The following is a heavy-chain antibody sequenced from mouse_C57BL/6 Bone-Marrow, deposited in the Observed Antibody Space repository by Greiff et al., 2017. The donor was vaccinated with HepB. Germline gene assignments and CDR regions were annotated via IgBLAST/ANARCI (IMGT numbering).Heavy chain of an antibody. CDR2: INPSTGGT. J-gene: IGHJ2*01. V-gene: IGHV1-42*01. D-gene: IGHD2-4*01. CDR1: GYSFTGYN. Sequence: EVQLQESGPELVKPGASVKISCKASGYSFTGYNMNWVKQSPEKSLEWIGEINPSTGGTTYNQKFKAKATLTVDKSASTAYMQLKSLTSEDSAVYYCARSVYYDLLDYWGQGTTLTVSS. CDR3: ARSVYYDLLDY.